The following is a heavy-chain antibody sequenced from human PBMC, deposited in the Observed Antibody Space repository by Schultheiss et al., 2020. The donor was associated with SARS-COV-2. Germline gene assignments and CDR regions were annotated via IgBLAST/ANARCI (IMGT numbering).Heavy chain of an antibody. CDR3: ASPTYYDFWSGYYTFDY. D-gene: IGHD3-3*01. CDR1: GFTFSRYA. Sequence: GGSLRLSCAASGFTFSRYAMSWVRQAPGKGLEWVSYISSSSSTIYYADSVKGRFTISRDNSKNTLYLQMNSLRAEDTAVYYCASPTYYDFWSGYYTFDYWGQGTLVTVSS. V-gene: IGHV3-48*01. J-gene: IGHJ4*02. CDR2: ISSSSSTI.